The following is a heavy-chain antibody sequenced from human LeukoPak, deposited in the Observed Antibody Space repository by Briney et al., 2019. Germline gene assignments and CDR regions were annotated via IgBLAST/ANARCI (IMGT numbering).Heavy chain of an antibody. J-gene: IGHJ4*02. Sequence: SETLSLTCSVSGGSISSSSYYWGWIRQPRGKGLEWIGSIYYSGSTYYNPSLKSRVTISVDTFKNQFSLKLNSVTAADTAVYYCARHSRQQLVVDYWGQGTLVTVSS. CDR1: GGSISSSSYY. D-gene: IGHD6-13*01. V-gene: IGHV4-39*01. CDR3: ARHSRQQLVVDY. CDR2: IYYSGST.